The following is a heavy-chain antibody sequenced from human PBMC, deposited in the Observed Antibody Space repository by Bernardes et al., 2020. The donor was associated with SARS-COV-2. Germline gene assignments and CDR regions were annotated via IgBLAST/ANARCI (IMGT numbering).Heavy chain of an antibody. V-gene: IGHV3-23*01. Sequence: GGSLRLSCAASGFTFSSYSMTWFRQAPGKGLQWVSTISAGGSNTFYAESLQGRFTISRDNSGNSLHLYLSRLKTGDTAMYYCAKATTASGRENVDFWGRGAL. CDR1: GFTFSSYS. CDR2: ISAGGSNT. J-gene: IGHJ4*03. D-gene: IGHD1-1*01. CDR3: AKATTASGRENVDF.